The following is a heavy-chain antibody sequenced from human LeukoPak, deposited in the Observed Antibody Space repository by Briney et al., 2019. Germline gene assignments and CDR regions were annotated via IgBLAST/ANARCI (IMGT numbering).Heavy chain of an antibody. CDR3: ARGGTLVRGVAILYGMDV. D-gene: IGHD3-10*01. J-gene: IGHJ6*02. CDR2: MNCNSGNT. Sequence: ASVMVSCRASGYSITSYDINWVRQAAGQGLEWVGWMNCNSGNTGYARKFQGRVTLTRDTSINTAYMEVNSLTSEDTAVYYCARGGTLVRGVAILYGMDVWGQGTTVTVSS. CDR1: GYSITSYD. V-gene: IGHV1-8*01.